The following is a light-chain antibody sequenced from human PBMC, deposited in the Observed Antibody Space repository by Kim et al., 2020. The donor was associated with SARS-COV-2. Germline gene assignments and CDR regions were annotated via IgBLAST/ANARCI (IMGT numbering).Light chain of an antibody. V-gene: IGKV2-30*01. J-gene: IGKJ4*01. CDR2: KVS. Sequence: PVSISCRSSQSFVYSDVNTYLNWFQQRPGQSPRRLIYKVSNRDSGVPDRFSGSGSGTDFTLKISRVEAEDVGVYYCMQGKHWPLTFGGGTKVDIK. CDR3: MQGKHWPLT. CDR1: QSFVYSDVNTY.